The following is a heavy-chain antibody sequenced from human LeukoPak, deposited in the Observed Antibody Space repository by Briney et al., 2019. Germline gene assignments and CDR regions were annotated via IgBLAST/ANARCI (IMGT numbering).Heavy chain of an antibody. V-gene: IGHV1-2*02. CDR1: GYTFTIHH. D-gene: IGHD6-13*01. CDR2: INTNTGGT. J-gene: IGHJ4*02. Sequence: ASVKVSCKASGYTFTIHHIQWVRQAPGQGLEWMGWINTNTGGTTYSQKFQGRITMTRDPSITTAYMELSSLRSDDTAVYFCARDYSTSSWDRWGQGTLVTVSS. CDR3: ARDYSTSSWDR.